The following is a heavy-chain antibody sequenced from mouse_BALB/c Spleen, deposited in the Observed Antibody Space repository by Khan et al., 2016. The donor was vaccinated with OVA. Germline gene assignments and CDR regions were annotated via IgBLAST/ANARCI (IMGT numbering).Heavy chain of an antibody. V-gene: IGHV1-80*01. CDR2: IYPGDGDT. D-gene: IGHD3-3*01. CDR3: ARRGCWSHSMDY. J-gene: IGHJ4*01. Sequence: VQLQESGAELVRPGFSVKISCKASGYALSSHWMYWVKQRPGQGLEWIGQIYPGDGDTNYNGKFKGKARLTADKSTSTAYMHVSSLTSAVSTVYFCARRGCWSHSMDYCRQCTSRTISS. CDR1: GYALSSHW.